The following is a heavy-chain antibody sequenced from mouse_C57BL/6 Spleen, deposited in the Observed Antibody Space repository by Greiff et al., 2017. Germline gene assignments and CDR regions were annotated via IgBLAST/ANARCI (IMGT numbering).Heavy chain of an antibody. V-gene: IGHV5-17*01. Sequence: EVKLVESGGGLVKPGGSLKLSCAASGFTFSDYGMHWVRQAPEKGLEWVAYISSGSSTIYYADTVKGRFTISRDNAKNTLFLQMTSLRSEDTAMYYCARDYDYDEYYAMDYWGQGTSVTVSS. CDR2: ISSGSSTI. D-gene: IGHD2-4*01. CDR3: ARDYDYDEYYAMDY. J-gene: IGHJ4*01. CDR1: GFTFSDYG.